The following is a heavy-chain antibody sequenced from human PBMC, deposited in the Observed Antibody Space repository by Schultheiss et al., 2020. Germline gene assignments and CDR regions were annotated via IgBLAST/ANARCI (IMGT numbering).Heavy chain of an antibody. D-gene: IGHD2-15*01. CDR1: GYSFTSYW. V-gene: IGHV5-10-1*01. CDR3: ATKLRGRYCSGGSCVGY. CDR2: IDPSDSYT. Sequence: GGSLRLSCKGSGYSFTSYWISWVRQMPGKGLEWMGRIDPSDSYTNYSPSFQGHVTISADKSISTAYLQWSSLKASDTAMYYCATKLRGRYCSGGSCVGYWGKGTLVTVSS. J-gene: IGHJ4*02.